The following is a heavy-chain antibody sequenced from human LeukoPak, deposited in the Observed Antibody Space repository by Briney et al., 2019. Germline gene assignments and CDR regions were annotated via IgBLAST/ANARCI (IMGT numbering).Heavy chain of an antibody. V-gene: IGHV4-34*01. J-gene: IGHJ6*03. CDR3: ARHAGLWFGELLWYYYYMDV. D-gene: IGHD3-10*01. CDR1: GGSFSGYY. Sequence: PSETLSLTCAVYGGSFSGYYWSWIRQPPGKGLEWIGEINHSGSTNYNPSLKSRVTISVDTSKNQFSLKLSSVTAADTAVYYCARHAGLWFGELLWYYYYMDVWGKGTTVTISS. CDR2: INHSGST.